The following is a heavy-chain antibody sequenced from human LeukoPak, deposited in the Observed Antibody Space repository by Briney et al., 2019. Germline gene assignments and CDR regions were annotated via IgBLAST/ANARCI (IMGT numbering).Heavy chain of an antibody. D-gene: IGHD6-19*01. J-gene: IGHJ4*02. Sequence: PGGSLRLSCAASGFTFDDYAMHWVRQAPGKGLEWVSLISGDGGCTYYADSVKGRFTISRDNSKNSLYLQMNSLRTEDTALYYCAKDILGYSSGDPTYWGQGTLVTVSS. CDR1: GFTFDDYA. CDR3: AKDILGYSSGDPTY. V-gene: IGHV3-43*02. CDR2: ISGDGGCT.